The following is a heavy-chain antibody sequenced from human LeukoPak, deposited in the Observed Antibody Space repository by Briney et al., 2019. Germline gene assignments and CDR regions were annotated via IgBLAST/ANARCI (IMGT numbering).Heavy chain of an antibody. Sequence: PSETLSLTCTVSGGSISSYYWSWIRQPPGKGLEWIGYIYYSGSTNYNPSLKSRVTISVDTSKNQFSLKLSSVTAADTAVYYCARVEEGYGSGRRENYYYYYMDVWGKGTTVTISS. CDR1: GGSISSYY. J-gene: IGHJ6*03. CDR2: IYYSGST. V-gene: IGHV4-59*01. D-gene: IGHD3-10*01. CDR3: ARVEEGYGSGRRENYYYYYMDV.